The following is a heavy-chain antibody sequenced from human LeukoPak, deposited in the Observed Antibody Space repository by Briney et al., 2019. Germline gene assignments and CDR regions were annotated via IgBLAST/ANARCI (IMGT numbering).Heavy chain of an antibody. D-gene: IGHD3-16*01. J-gene: IGHJ6*03. Sequence: PGGSLRLSCAASGFTFSSYGMSWVRQAPGKGLEWVSYIRDSISSIYYADSVKGRFTISRDNARNSLYLQVNSLRAEDTAVYYCARGKHTLGGMDVWGKGTTVTISS. CDR3: ARGKHTLGGMDV. V-gene: IGHV3-48*04. CDR2: IRDSISSI. CDR1: GFTFSSYG.